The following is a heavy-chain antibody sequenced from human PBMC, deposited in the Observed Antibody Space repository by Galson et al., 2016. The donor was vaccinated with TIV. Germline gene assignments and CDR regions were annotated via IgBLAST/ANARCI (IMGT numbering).Heavy chain of an antibody. CDR2: ISYDGIKE. D-gene: IGHD6-19*01. Sequence: SLRLSCAASGFTFSKHAMHWVRQAPGKGLEWLAVISYDGIKEVYADSVRGRFTISRDNSKDTLHLQMNSLRAEDTAFYYCARDLEGWRRAQYDSWGQGTLVTVSS. CDR1: GFTFSKHA. V-gene: IGHV3-30*03. CDR3: ARDLEGWRRAQYDS. J-gene: IGHJ4*02.